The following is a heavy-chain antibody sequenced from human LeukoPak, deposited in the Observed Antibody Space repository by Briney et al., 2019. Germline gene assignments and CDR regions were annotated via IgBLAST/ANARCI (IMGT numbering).Heavy chain of an antibody. CDR3: ARGRRSYDSSGYYNSLGY. D-gene: IGHD3-22*01. Sequence: PSETLSLTCAVYGGSFSGYYWSWIRQPPGKGLEWIGEINHSGSTNYNPSLKSRVTISVDTSKNQFSLKLSSVTAADTAVYYCARGRRSYDSSGYYNSLGYWGQGTLVTVSS. CDR2: INHSGST. CDR1: GGSFSGYY. J-gene: IGHJ4*02. V-gene: IGHV4-34*01.